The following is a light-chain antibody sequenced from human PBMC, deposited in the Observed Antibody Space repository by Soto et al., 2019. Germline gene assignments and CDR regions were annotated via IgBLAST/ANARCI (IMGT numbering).Light chain of an antibody. J-gene: IGKJ1*01. CDR1: QSVSSN. CDR2: DAS. CDR3: QHYNDWPS. Sequence: EIVMTQSPATLSVSPGERATLSCRASQSVSSNLAWYQHKPGQAPRLLIYDASTRATGIPARFSGSGSGTEFTLTISSLQSEDFAVYYCQHYNDWPSFGLGTKVEI. V-gene: IGKV3-15*01.